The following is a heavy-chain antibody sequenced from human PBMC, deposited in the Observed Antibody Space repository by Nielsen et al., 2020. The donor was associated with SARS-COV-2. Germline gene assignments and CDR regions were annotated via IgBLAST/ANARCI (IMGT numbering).Heavy chain of an antibody. D-gene: IGHD2-15*01. CDR3: ARGEDYSTMDV. J-gene: IGHJ6*02. Sequence: GESLKISCAASGFTFTTYVMHWVRQAPGKGLQWVAVIWSDGSFKYHENSVKGRFTISRDNPRNTLYLQMNSLRTEDTAMYYCARGEDYSTMDVWGQGTTVTVSS. V-gene: IGHV3-33*01. CDR1: GFTFTTYV. CDR2: IWSDGSFK.